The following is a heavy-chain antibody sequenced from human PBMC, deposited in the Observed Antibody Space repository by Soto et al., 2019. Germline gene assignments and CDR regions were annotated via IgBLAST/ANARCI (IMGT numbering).Heavy chain of an antibody. CDR2: MNPNSGNT. V-gene: IGHV1-8*01. J-gene: IGHJ3*02. CDR1: GYTFTRYY. Sequence: ASVKVSCKASGYTFTRYYIKWVRQATGQGLEWMGWMNPNSGNTGYAQKFQGRVTMTRNTSISTAYMELSSLRSEDTAVYYCARVALFRTSGAFDIWGQGTMVTVSS. D-gene: IGHD2-15*01. CDR3: ARVALFRTSGAFDI.